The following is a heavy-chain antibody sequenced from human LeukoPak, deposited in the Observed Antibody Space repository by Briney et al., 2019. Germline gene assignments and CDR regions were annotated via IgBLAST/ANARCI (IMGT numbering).Heavy chain of an antibody. Sequence: PGGSLTLSCEGSGFSVSTKYMNWVRQAPGKGLEWVSILYSGSTTYYTGSVKGRFTVSRDDSKNTLYLHMNSLGVEDTAVYYCARVGDHYHWYLDVWGRGTLVTVSS. V-gene: IGHV3-53*01. CDR3: ARVGDHYHWYLDV. J-gene: IGHJ2*01. CDR2: LYSGSTT. CDR1: GFSVSTKY. D-gene: IGHD3-10*01.